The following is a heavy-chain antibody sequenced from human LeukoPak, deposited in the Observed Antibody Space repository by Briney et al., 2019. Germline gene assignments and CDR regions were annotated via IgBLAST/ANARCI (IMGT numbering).Heavy chain of an antibody. CDR2: INPTSVVT. CDR3: ERVAHGSQYLPY. V-gene: IGHV1-2*02. J-gene: IGHJ4*02. D-gene: IGHD1-26*01. CDR1: RYTFIDYY. Sequence: ASVKVSCKAFRYTFIDYYMHWVRQAPGPGLEWMGWINPTSVVTNYAQKSQGRVTITRDPYISTAYMEMSRLRSHDTAVYFCERVAHGSQYLPYWGQGTLVTVSS.